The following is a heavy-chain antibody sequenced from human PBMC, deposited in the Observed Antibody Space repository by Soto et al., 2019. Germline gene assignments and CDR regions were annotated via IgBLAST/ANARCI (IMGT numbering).Heavy chain of an antibody. J-gene: IGHJ3*02. Sequence: PGGSLRLSCAASGFTFSSYGMHWVRQAPGKGLEWVAVISYDGSNKYYADSVKGRFTFSRDNSKNTLYLQMNSLRAEDTAVYYCAKTTDGWFSAFEIWGQGTMVTV. V-gene: IGHV3-30*18. CDR1: GFTFSSYG. CDR2: ISYDGSNK. CDR3: AKTTDGWFSAFEI. D-gene: IGHD6-19*01.